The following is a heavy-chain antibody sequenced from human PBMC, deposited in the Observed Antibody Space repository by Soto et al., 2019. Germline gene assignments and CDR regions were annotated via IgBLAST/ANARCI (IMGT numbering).Heavy chain of an antibody. CDR3: ARVMGVASGGPLDY. V-gene: IGHV4-4*02. J-gene: IGHJ4*02. D-gene: IGHD2-15*01. CDR2: TCHSGNT. Sequence: SETLSLTCAVSGGSISSGHWWSWVRQAPEKGLEWIGETCHSGNTNYNPSLKGRVTISIDKSKNQFSLKVTSVTAADTAVYFCARVMGVASGGPLDYWGQGTLVTVSS. CDR1: GGSISSGHW.